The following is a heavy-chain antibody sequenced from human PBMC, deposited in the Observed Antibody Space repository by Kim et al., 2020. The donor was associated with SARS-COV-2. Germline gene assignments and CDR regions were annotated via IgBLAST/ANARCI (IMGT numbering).Heavy chain of an antibody. V-gene: IGHV3-23*01. CDR3: AKATIVVVPAARYFDY. Sequence: GGSLRLSCAASGFTFSSYAMSWVRQAPGKGLEWVSAISGSGGSTYYADSVKGRFTISRDNSKNTLYLQMNSLRAEDTAVYYCAKATIVVVPAARYFDYWGQGTLVTVSS. CDR1: GFTFSSYA. CDR2: ISGSGGST. D-gene: IGHD2-2*01. J-gene: IGHJ4*02.